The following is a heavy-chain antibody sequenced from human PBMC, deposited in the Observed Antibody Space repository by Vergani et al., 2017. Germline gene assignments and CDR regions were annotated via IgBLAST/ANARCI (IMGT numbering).Heavy chain of an antibody. CDR3: AADNLXQLV. CDR1: GFTFTNSA. V-gene: IGHV1-58*01. J-gene: IGHJ4*02. D-gene: IGHD6-13*01. Sequence: QMQLVQSGPEVKKPGTSVKVSCKASGFTFTNSAVQWVRQARGQRLEWIGWIVVGSGNTNYAQKFQERVTITRDMSTSTAYMELSSLRSGDTAVYYCAADNLXQLVWGQGTLVTVSS. CDR2: IVVGSGNT.